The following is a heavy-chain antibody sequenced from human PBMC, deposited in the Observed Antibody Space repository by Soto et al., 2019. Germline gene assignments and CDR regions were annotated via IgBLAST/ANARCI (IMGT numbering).Heavy chain of an antibody. CDR3: AKKGTWNVDGDAFDI. Sequence: GGSLRLSCAASGFTFDDYAMHWVRQAPGKGLEWVSGISWNSGSIGYADSVKGRFTISRDNAKNSLYLQMNSLRAEDTALYYCAKKGTWNVDGDAFDIWGQGTMVTVPS. CDR2: ISWNSGSI. V-gene: IGHV3-9*01. CDR1: GFTFDDYA. J-gene: IGHJ3*02. D-gene: IGHD1-1*01.